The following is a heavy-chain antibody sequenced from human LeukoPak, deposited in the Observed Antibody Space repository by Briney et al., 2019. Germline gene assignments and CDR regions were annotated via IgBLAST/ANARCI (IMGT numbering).Heavy chain of an antibody. CDR2: INWNDDK. D-gene: IGHD1-26*01. V-gene: IGHV2-5*01. CDR3: AHRLAGTLTS. J-gene: IGHJ5*02. CDR1: GFSLTSSGVG. Sequence: ESGPTLVNPTQTLTLTCTFSGFSLTSSGVGVGWIRQPPGKALDWLAVINWNDDKRYSPSLRSRLTITKDTSKNQVVLTMTNMDPVDTATCYCAHRLAGTLTSWGQGTLVTVSS.